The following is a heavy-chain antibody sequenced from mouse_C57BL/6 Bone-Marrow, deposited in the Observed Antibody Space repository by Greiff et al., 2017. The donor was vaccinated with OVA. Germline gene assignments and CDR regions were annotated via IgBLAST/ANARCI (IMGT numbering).Heavy chain of an antibody. Sequence: VKLQESGAELVRPGTSVKMSCKASGYTFTNYWIGWAKQRPGHGLEWIGDIYPGGGYTNYNEKFKGKATLTADKSSSTAYMQFSSLTSEDSAIYYCARSRTGTVWYFDVWGTGTTVTVSS. D-gene: IGHD4-1*01. CDR2: IYPGGGYT. CDR3: ARSRTGTVWYFDV. J-gene: IGHJ1*03. V-gene: IGHV1-63*01. CDR1: GYTFTNYW.